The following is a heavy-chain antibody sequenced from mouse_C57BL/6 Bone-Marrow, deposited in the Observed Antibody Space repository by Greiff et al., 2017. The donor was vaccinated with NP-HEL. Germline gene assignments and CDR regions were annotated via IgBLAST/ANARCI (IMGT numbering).Heavy chain of an antibody. CDR2: IDPSDSYT. V-gene: IGHV1-69*01. Sequence: QVQLQQPGAELVMPGASVKLSCKASGYTFTSYWMHWVKQRPGQGLEWIGEIDPSDSYTNYNQKFKGKSTLTVDKSSSTAYMQLSSLTSEDSAVYYCARGRYRIYYYGSSPYYFDYWGQGTTLTVSS. CDR3: ARGRYRIYYYGSSPYYFDY. D-gene: IGHD1-1*01. J-gene: IGHJ2*01. CDR1: GYTFTSYW.